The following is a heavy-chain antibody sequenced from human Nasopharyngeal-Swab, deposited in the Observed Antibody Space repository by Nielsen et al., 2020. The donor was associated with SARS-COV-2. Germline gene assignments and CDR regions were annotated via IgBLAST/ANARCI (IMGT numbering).Heavy chain of an antibody. D-gene: IGHD6-13*01. CDR1: GYSFTSYW. J-gene: IGHJ1*01. CDR3: ARLRSSSWYDPGDFQH. Sequence: GESLKISCKGSGYSFTSYWIGWVRQMPGKGLEWMGIIYPGDSDTRYSPSFQGQVTTSADKSISTAYLQWSSLKASDTAMYYCARLRSSSWYDPGDFQHWGQGTLVTVSS. V-gene: IGHV5-51*01. CDR2: IYPGDSDT.